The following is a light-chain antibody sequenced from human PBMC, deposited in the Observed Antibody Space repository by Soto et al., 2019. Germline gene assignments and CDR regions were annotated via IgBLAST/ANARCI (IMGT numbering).Light chain of an antibody. J-gene: IGKJ4*01. CDR2: GAS. V-gene: IGKV3D-15*01. CDR3: QQYDNWPLT. CDR1: QSVNSN. Sequence: EIVLTQSPGTLSLSPGERVTLSCRASQSVNSNLAWYQQKPGQAPRLLIYGASTRATGIPARFSGSGSGTEFTLTISSLQSEDFAVYYCQQYDNWPLTVGGGTKVDIK.